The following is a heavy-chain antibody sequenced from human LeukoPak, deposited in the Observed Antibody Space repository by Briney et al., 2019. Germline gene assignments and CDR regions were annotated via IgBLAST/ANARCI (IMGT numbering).Heavy chain of an antibody. CDR2: INRDGSER. Sequence: GGSLRLSCAASGFTFSNYWMTWVRQAPGKGLEWVANINRDGSERYYVDSVKGRFTIPRDDAKSSLYLQMNSLRAEDTAVYYCARRNAMDVWGQGTTVIVFS. CDR3: ARRNAMDV. J-gene: IGHJ6*02. V-gene: IGHV3-7*03. CDR1: GFTFSNYW.